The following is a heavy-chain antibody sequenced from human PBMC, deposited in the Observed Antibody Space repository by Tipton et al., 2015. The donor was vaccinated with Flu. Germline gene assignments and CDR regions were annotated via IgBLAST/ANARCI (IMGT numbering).Heavy chain of an antibody. D-gene: IGHD2-2*01. J-gene: IGHJ5*02. V-gene: IGHV5-51*01. CDR2: IYPGDSDI. CDR1: GYSFTSYW. Sequence: QLVQSGAEVKKPGESLKISCKGSGYSFTSYWIGWVRQMPGKGLEWMGIIYPGDSDIRYSPSFQGQVTISADKSISTAYLQWSRLKASDTAMYYCARQVYCSSTSGYGRRGGFDPWDQGTLVTVSS. CDR3: ARQVYCSSTSGYGRRGGFDP.